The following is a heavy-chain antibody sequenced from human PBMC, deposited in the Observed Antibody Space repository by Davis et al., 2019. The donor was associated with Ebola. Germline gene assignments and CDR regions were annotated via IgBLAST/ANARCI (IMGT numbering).Heavy chain of an antibody. J-gene: IGHJ4*02. CDR1: GFTFSSYW. D-gene: IGHD6-25*01. CDR3: ATQIWRLAFFDY. CDR2: IKQDGSEK. V-gene: IGHV3-7*01. Sequence: GESLKISCAASGFTFSSYWMSWVRQAPGKGLEWVANIKQDGSEKYYVDSVKGRFTISRDNAKNSLYLQMNSLRAEDTAVYYCATQIWRLAFFDYWGQGTLVTVSS.